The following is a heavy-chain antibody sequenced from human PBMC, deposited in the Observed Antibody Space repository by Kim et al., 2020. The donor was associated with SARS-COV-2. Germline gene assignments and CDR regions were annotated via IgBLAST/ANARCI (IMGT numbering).Heavy chain of an antibody. V-gene: IGHV3-43*02. CDR3: AKDRGSSGWFEGYYFDY. D-gene: IGHD6-19*01. Sequence: WGSLRLSCAASGFTFDDYAMHWVRQAPGKGLEWVSLISGDGGSTYYADSVKGRFTISRDNSKNSLYLQMNSLRTEDTALYYCAKDRGSSGWFEGYYFDYWGQGTLVTVSS. CDR1: GFTFDDYA. J-gene: IGHJ4*02. CDR2: ISGDGGST.